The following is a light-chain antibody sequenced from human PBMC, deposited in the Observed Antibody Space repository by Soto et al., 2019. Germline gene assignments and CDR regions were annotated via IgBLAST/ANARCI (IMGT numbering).Light chain of an antibody. V-gene: IGLV2-14*02. Sequence: QSALTQPASVSGSPGQSITISCTGTNSDVGSYNLVSWYQHHPGKAPKLMVYEGSRRPSGVSNRFSGSKSGNTASLTISGLQAEDEADYYCNSYTSTSTCVFGTGTKVTVL. CDR2: EGS. J-gene: IGLJ1*01. CDR1: NSDVGSYNL. CDR3: NSYTSTSTCV.